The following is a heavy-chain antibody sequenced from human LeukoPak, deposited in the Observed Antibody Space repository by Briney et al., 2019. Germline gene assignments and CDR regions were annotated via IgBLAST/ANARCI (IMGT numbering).Heavy chain of an antibody. CDR1: GGSISSYY. J-gene: IGHJ4*02. CDR2: IYYSGST. Sequence: SETLSLTCTVSGGSISSYYWSWIRQPPGKGLEWIGHIYYSGSTNYNPSLKSRVTISVDTSKNQFSLKLSSVTAADTAVYYCARNHEGSSWYMGYWGQGTLTTVSS. D-gene: IGHD6-13*01. V-gene: IGHV4-59*01. CDR3: ARNHEGSSWYMGY.